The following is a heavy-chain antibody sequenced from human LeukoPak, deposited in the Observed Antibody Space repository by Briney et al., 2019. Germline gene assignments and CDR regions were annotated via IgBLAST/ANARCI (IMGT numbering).Heavy chain of an antibody. CDR2: INHSGST. Sequence: PSETLSLTCAVYGGSFSGYYWSWIRQPPGKGLEWIGEINHSGSTNYNPSLKSRVTISVDTSKNQFSLKLSSVTAADTAVYCCARGRRDGYPYYFDYWGQGTLVTVSS. J-gene: IGHJ4*02. V-gene: IGHV4-34*01. CDR1: GGSFSGYY. D-gene: IGHD5-24*01. CDR3: ARGRRDGYPYYFDY.